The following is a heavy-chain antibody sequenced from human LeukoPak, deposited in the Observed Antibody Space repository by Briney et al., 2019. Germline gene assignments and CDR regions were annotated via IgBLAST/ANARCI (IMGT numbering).Heavy chain of an antibody. D-gene: IGHD3-22*01. J-gene: IGHJ4*02. V-gene: IGHV3-21*01. CDR2: ITSSSSYI. CDR3: AKVSIYYDSSDYYRHFDY. CDR1: GFTFNTYS. Sequence: PGGSLRLSCAASGFTFNTYSMNWVRQAPGKGLEWVSSITSSSSYIYYADSVKGRFTISRDIAKNSLYLQMNSLRAEDTAVYYCAKVSIYYDSSDYYRHFDYWGQGTLVTVSS.